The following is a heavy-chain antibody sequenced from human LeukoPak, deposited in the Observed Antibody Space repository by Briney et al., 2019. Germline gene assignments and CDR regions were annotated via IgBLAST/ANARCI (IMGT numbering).Heavy chain of an antibody. D-gene: IGHD3-10*01. CDR2: IYYSGST. J-gene: IGHJ3*02. CDR1: GGSISSSSYY. CDR3: ARDSTIRGAFDI. V-gene: IGHV4-39*07. Sequence: SETLSLTCTVSGGSISSSSYYWGWIRQPPGKGLEWIGSIYYSGSTYYNPSLKSRVTISVDTSKNQFSLKLSSVTAADTAVYYCARDSTIRGAFDIWGQGTMVTVSS.